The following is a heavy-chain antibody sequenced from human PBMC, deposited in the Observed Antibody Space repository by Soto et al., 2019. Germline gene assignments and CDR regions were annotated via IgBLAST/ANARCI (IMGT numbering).Heavy chain of an antibody. CDR1: GGSISSGGYY. V-gene: IGHV4-31*03. CDR2: IYYSGST. Sequence: QVQLQESGPGLVKPSQTLSLTCTVSGGSISSGGYYWSWIRQHPGKGLEWIGYIYYSGSTYYNPSLKSRVTISVDTSKNHFSLKLSSVTAADTAVYYCARDFGYYDSSGYQIFNNWFDPWGQGTLVTVSS. J-gene: IGHJ5*02. CDR3: ARDFGYYDSSGYQIFNNWFDP. D-gene: IGHD3-22*01.